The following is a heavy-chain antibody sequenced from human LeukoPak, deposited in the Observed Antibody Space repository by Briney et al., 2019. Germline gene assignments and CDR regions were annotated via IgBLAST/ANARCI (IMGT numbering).Heavy chain of an antibody. CDR2: ISWNSGSI. D-gene: IGHD3-16*01. J-gene: IGHJ4*02. CDR3: AKDGLAN. CDR1: GFTFDDYA. Sequence: PGRSLRLSCAASGFTFDDYAMHWVRQAPGKGLEWVSGISWNSGSIGYADSVKGRFTISRDNAKNSLYLQMNSLRAEDTAVYYCAKDGLANWGQGTLVTVSS. V-gene: IGHV3-9*01.